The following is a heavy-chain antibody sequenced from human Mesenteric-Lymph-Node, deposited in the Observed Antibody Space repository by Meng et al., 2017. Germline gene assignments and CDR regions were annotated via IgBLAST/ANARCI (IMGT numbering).Heavy chain of an antibody. Sequence: QAQLVQSGAELRTSGSSVKVSCKTSGDTLDIQTITWVRQAPGQGLEWRGRITAVLGITKYAQMFQGRITITADKSTSTVYMELSDLRTEDTAVYYWARGGDWFGPWGQGTLVTVSS. CDR3: ARGGDWFGP. V-gene: IGHV1-69*02. CDR2: ITAVLGIT. CDR1: GDTLDIQT. D-gene: IGHD3-16*01. J-gene: IGHJ5*02.